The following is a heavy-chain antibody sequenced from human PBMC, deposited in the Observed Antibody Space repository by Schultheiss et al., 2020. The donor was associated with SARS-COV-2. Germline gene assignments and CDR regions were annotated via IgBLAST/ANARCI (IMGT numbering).Heavy chain of an antibody. Sequence: SETLSLTCAVYGGSFSGYYWSWIRQPPGKGLEWIGYIYYSGSTNYNPSLKSRVTISVDTSKNQFSLKLSSVTAADTAVYYCARQPRGTYGDYLEYYFDYLVQGTLVTVAS. J-gene: IGHJ4*02. CDR3: ARQPRGTYGDYLEYYFDY. CDR2: IYYSGST. CDR1: GGSFSGYY. V-gene: IGHV4-59*08. D-gene: IGHD4-17*01.